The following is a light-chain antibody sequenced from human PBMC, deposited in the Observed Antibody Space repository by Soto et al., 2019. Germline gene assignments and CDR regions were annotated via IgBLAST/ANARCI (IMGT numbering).Light chain of an antibody. CDR2: GAS. J-gene: IGKJ3*01. Sequence: DIPLTQSPSSLCASVGDRVTITCRASQTISNYLNWYQMKPGKAPKLLIYGASSLQNGVPPRFSGSGSGTDFALTISNLEPVDVASYFCQQSYTSPTFGPGTKVDL. CDR1: QTISNY. V-gene: IGKV1-39*01. CDR3: QQSYTSPT.